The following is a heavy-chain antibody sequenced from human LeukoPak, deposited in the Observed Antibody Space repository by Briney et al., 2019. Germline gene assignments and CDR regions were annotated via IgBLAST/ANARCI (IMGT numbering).Heavy chain of an antibody. J-gene: IGHJ4*02. Sequence: GASVKVSCKASGYTFTTYGISWVRQAPGRGLEWMGWISAYNGNTNYPQKLQGRVTMTTDTSTSTAYMELRSLRSGDTAVYYCARDYGSGDTRFDYWGQGTLVTVSS. V-gene: IGHV1-18*01. CDR2: ISAYNGNT. CDR3: ARDYGSGDTRFDY. CDR1: GYTFTTYG. D-gene: IGHD3-10*01.